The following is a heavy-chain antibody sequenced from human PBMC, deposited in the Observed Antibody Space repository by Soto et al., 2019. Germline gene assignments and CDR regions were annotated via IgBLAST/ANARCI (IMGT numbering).Heavy chain of an antibody. CDR3: AKDSKSVSVSAARVYGMDV. J-gene: IGHJ6*02. CDR2: TRSNGEHT. V-gene: IGHV3-23*01. D-gene: IGHD2-2*01. Sequence: AGSLRLSCAGCGFMFSSFAMTWVRQATGKGLEWVSTTRSNGEHTYYADSVKGRFTVSRDNSKNTLFLEMSSLRAEDSAIYYCAKDSKSVSVSAARVYGMDVWGQGTTVTVSS. CDR1: GFMFSSFA.